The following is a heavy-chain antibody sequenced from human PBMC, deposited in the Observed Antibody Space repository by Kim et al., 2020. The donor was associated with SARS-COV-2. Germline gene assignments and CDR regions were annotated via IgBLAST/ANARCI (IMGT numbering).Heavy chain of an antibody. CDR3: ARGTITYSSSSYFDY. D-gene: IGHD6-6*01. Sequence: SLKSRVTISVDTSKNQFSLKLSSVTAADTAVYYCARGTITYSSSSYFDYWGQGTLVTVSS. J-gene: IGHJ4*02. V-gene: IGHV4-59*09.